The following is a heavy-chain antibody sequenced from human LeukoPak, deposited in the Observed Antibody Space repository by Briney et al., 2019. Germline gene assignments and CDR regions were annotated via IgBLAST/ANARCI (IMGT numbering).Heavy chain of an antibody. CDR2: IKSKTDGGTT. CDR3: TTAGEQWELLARNY. J-gene: IGHJ4*02. CDR1: GFTFSNAW. Sequence: GGPLRLSCAASGFTFSNAWMSWVRQAPGKGLEWVGRIKSKTDGGTTDYAAPVKGRFTISRDDSKNTLYLQLNSLKTEDTAVYYCTTAGEQWELLARNYWGQGTLVTVSS. D-gene: IGHD1-26*01. V-gene: IGHV3-15*01.